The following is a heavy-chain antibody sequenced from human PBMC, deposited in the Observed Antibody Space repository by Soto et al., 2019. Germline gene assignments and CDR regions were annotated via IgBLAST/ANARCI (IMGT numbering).Heavy chain of an antibody. J-gene: IGHJ4*02. Sequence: LVESGGGLVKPGGSLRLSCAASGFTFSDHFMSWVRQAPGKGLEWISYISSSTTTMYYADSVKGRFTISRDNAKNSLYLQMNSLRSEGTAVYYCARSRKFTFWSSDYWGQRTLVTVSS. V-gene: IGHV3-11*01. CDR2: ISSSTTTM. D-gene: IGHD3-3*01. CDR1: GFTFSDHF. CDR3: ARSRKFTFWSSDY.